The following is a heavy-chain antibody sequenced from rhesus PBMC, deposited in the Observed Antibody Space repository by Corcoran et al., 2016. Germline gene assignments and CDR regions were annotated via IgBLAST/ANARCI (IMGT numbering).Heavy chain of an antibody. D-gene: IGHD6-31*01. CDR2: IYGSSPST. J-gene: IGHJ4*01. Sequence: QVQLQESGPGVVKPSETLSLTCAVSGGSISDSYRWSWIRQPPGKGLEWIGYIYGSSPSTNYNPALKSRVTISKDTSKNQFSLKLSSVTAADTAVYYCARGWYSSGCLGYWGQGVLVTVSS. CDR1: GGSISDSYR. CDR3: ARGWYSSGCLGY. V-gene: IGHV4S10*01.